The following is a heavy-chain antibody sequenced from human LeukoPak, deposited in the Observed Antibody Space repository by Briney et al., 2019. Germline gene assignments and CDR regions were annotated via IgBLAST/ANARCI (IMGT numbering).Heavy chain of an antibody. Sequence: PGRSLRLSCAASGFTFNEFGVHWVRQAPGQGLEWVALIWYDGSNKYYADSVKGRFTTSRDNSKNTVYLQMNSLRVEDTAIYYCARDRPTGSYYGIDYWGQGTLAAVSS. CDR2: IWYDGSNK. V-gene: IGHV3-33*01. CDR3: ARDRPTGSYYGIDY. J-gene: IGHJ4*02. D-gene: IGHD1-26*01. CDR1: GFTFNEFG.